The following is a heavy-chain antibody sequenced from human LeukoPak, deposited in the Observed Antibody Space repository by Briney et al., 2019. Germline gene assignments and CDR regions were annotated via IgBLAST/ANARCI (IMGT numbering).Heavy chain of an antibody. J-gene: IGHJ4*02. V-gene: IGHV4-39*01. CDR2: IYYSGST. D-gene: IGHD2-15*01. Sequence: PSETLSLTCTVPGGSISSSNYYWGWVRQPPGKGLEWIGTIYYSGSTYYNPSLRSRVTISVDTSKNQFSLKLSSVTAADTAVYYCARGTGYCSGGSCYEDYWGQGTLVTVSS. CDR3: ARGTGYCSGGSCYEDY. CDR1: GGSISSSNYY.